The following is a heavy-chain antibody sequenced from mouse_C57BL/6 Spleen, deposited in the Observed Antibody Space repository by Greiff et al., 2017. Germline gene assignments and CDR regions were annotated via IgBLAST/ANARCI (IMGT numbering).Heavy chain of an antibody. CDR2: ISSGGDYI. Sequence: EVKLMESGEGLVKPGGSLKLSCAASGFTFSSYAMSWVRQTPEKRLEWVAYISSGGDYIYYADTVKGRFTISRDNARNTLYLQMSSLKSEDTAMYYCTRDTDYYGSSYFDYWGQGTTLTVSS. CDR1: GFTFSSYA. CDR3: TRDTDYYGSSYFDY. V-gene: IGHV5-9-1*02. J-gene: IGHJ2*01. D-gene: IGHD1-1*01.